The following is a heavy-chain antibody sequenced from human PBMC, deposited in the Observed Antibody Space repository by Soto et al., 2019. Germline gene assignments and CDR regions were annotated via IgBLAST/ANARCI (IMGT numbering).Heavy chain of an antibody. CDR1: GGTFSSYA. CDR3: ARVGAVADQGDY. CDR2: IIPIFGTA. J-gene: IGHJ4*02. D-gene: IGHD6-19*01. V-gene: IGHV1-69*01. Sequence: QAQLVQSGAEVKKPGSSVKVSCKASGGTFSSYAISWVRQAPGQGREWMGGIIPIFGTANYAQKFQGRVSITADESTSPAYMELSSLSSGGTGVYFCARVGAVADQGDYWGQGNLVTVSS.